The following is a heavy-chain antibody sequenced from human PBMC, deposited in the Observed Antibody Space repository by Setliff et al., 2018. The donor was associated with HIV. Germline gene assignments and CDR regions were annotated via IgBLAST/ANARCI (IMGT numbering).Heavy chain of an antibody. J-gene: IGHJ4*02. D-gene: IGHD3-3*01. V-gene: IGHV1-2*02. CDR1: GYSFTDYY. CDR2: INPKFGGT. Sequence: ASVKVSCKASGYSFTDYYFHWVRQAPGQGLEWMGWINPKFGGTLYAQNFRGRVTMTRDVSINTVYLELSSLRSDDTAVYYCARDLSTHWSGYPLGFWGPGTLVTVSS. CDR3: ARDLSTHWSGYPLGF.